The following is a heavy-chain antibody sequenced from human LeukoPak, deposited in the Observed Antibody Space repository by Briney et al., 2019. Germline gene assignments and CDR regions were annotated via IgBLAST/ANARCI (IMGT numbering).Heavy chain of an antibody. D-gene: IGHD2-2*01. J-gene: IGHJ6*03. V-gene: IGHV1-8*03. CDR2: MNPNSGNT. CDR1: GYTFTSYG. Sequence: ASVKVSCKASGYTFTSYGINWVRQATGQGLEWMGWMNPNSGNTGYAQKFQGRVTITRNTSISTAYMELSSLRSEDTAVYYCARERGVVVVPAAMRVNYYYYYMDVWGKGTTVTVSS. CDR3: ARERGVVVVPAAMRVNYYYYYMDV.